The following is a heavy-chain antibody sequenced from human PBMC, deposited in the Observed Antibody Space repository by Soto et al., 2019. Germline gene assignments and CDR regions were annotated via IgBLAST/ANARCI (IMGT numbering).Heavy chain of an antibody. CDR2: ISWNGASV. J-gene: IGHJ4*02. CDR3: ANLPLYGSGFDC. CDR1: GFTFDDYA. D-gene: IGHD3-10*01. V-gene: IGHV3-9*01. Sequence: EVQLVESGGGLVQPGRSLRLSCAASGFTFDDYAIHWVRRAPGKGLEWVAGISWNGASVGYADSVKGRFTISRDNAKNSLFLQMNSLRVDDTALYYCANLPLYGSGFDCWGQGTLVTVSS.